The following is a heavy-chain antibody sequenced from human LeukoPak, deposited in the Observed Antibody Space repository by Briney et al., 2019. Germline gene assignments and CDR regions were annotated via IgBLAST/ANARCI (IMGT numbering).Heavy chain of an antibody. V-gene: IGHV4-34*01. J-gene: IGHJ5*02. Sequence: SETLSLTCAVYGGSFSGYYWGWIRQPPGKGLEWIGEINHSGSTNYNPSLKCRVTISVDTSKNQFSLKLSSVTAADTAVYYCARGALYYYDSSGPRVNWFDPWGQGTLVTVSS. CDR1: GGSFSGYY. CDR2: INHSGST. CDR3: ARGALYYYDSSGPRVNWFDP. D-gene: IGHD3-22*01.